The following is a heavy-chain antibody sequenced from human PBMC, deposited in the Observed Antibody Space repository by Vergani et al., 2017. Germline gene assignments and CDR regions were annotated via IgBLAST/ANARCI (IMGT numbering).Heavy chain of an antibody. CDR2: SNSDGSFT. V-gene: IGHV3-74*01. Sequence: EVQLVESGGGLVQPGGSLRLSCAASGFTFSSYWMHWVRQAPGKGLVWVSRSNSDGSFTSYADSVKGRFTISRDNAKNTLYLQMNSLRAEDTAVYYCARGHYYGSGSYYPFDYWGQGTLVTVSS. CDR3: ARGHYYGSGSYYPFDY. CDR1: GFTFSSYW. J-gene: IGHJ4*02. D-gene: IGHD3-10*01.